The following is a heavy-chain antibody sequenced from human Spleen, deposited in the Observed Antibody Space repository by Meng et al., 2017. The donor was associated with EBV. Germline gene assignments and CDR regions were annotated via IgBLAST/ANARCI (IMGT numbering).Heavy chain of an antibody. CDR3: AGGPTAMVTYFDY. Sequence: RQLPEAGSGLVKPSQNLTLTCAVSGVSISSGGYSWSWIRQPPGKGLEWIGYMHHSGSTYNNPSLKSRVTISVDRSKNQFSLKLSSVTAADTAVYYCAGGPTAMVTYFDYWGQGTLVTVSS. CDR2: MHHSGST. V-gene: IGHV4-30-2*01. CDR1: GVSISSGGYS. D-gene: IGHD5-18*01. J-gene: IGHJ4*02.